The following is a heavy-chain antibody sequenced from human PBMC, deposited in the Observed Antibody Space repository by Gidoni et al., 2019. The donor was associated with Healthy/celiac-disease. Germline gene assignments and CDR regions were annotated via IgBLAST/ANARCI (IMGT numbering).Heavy chain of an antibody. J-gene: IGHJ6*02. CDR2: LDTSGST. Sequence: QVQLQESGPGLVKPSQTLSLTCTRSVRSISSGRPYWSWIWPPAGKGLEWIGRLDTSGSTNYNPPLKSRVTISVDTSKDQFSLKLSSVTAADTAVYYCARDTRVDTAMVYYYYYGMDVWGQGTTVTVSS. V-gene: IGHV4-61*02. D-gene: IGHD5-18*01. CDR1: VRSISSGRPY. CDR3: ARDTRVDTAMVYYYYYGMDV.